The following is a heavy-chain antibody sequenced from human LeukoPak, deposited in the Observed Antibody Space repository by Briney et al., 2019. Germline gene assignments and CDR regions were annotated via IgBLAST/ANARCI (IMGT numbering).Heavy chain of an antibody. Sequence: PSETLSLTCSVSGDSISSSDYYWDWIRQPPGKGLEWIGAIYYTGSTYYNPSLKGRVTISGDTSKNQFSLKLSSVTAAYTAVYYCARQNKPARPNFDNWGQGTLLTVSS. D-gene: IGHD2-2*01. CDR2: IYYTGST. CDR1: GDSISSSDYY. J-gene: IGHJ4*02. CDR3: ARQNKPARPNFDN. V-gene: IGHV4-39*01.